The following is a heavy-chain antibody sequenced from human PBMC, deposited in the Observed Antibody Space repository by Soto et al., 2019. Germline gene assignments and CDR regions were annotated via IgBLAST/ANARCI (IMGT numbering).Heavy chain of an antibody. CDR3: AKGPDPGVSSGWYSLSYYYYGMDV. D-gene: IGHD6-19*01. J-gene: IGHJ6*02. CDR1: GFTFSSYG. Sequence: GGSLRLSCAASGFTFSSYGMHWVRQAPGKGLEWVAVISYDGSNKYYADSVKGRFTISRDNSKNTLYLQMNSLRAEDTAVYYCAKGPDPGVSSGWYSLSYYYYGMDVWGQGTTVTVSS. V-gene: IGHV3-30*18. CDR2: ISYDGSNK.